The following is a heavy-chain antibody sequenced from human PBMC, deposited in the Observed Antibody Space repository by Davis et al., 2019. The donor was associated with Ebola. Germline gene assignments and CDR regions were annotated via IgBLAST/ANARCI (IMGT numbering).Heavy chain of an antibody. D-gene: IGHD3-22*01. Sequence: AASVKVSCKASGYIFTSNDINWVRQAPGQGLEWMGWISAYNGNTNYAQKLQGRVTMTTDTSTSTAYMELRSLRSDDTTVYYCARDRRYYYDSSGYYSNDYWGQGTLVTVSS. CDR1: GYIFTSND. CDR2: ISAYNGNT. J-gene: IGHJ4*02. CDR3: ARDRRYYYDSSGYYSNDY. V-gene: IGHV1-18*01.